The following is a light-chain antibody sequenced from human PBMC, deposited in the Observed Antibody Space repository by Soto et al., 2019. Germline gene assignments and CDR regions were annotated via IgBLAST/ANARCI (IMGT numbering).Light chain of an antibody. CDR1: QSVLYRSNNKNN. Sequence: DIVMTQSPDSLAVSLGERATINCKSSQSVLYRSNNKNNLAWYQQKPGQPPKLLIYWASTRESGVPDRFSGSGSGTDFTLTISSLQAEDVAVYYCQQYYSTPPTFGGGTKVEIK. V-gene: IGKV4-1*01. CDR3: QQYYSTPPT. CDR2: WAS. J-gene: IGKJ4*01.